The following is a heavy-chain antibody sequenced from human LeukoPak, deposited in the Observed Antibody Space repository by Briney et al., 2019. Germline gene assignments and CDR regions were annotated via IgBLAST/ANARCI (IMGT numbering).Heavy chain of an antibody. CDR3: ARDRGDSSGYYPPPFDY. V-gene: IGHV1-8*01. Sequence: ASVKVSCKASGYTFTSYDINWVRQATGQGLEWMGWMNPNSGNTGYAQKFQGRVTMTRDTSTSTVYMELSSLRSEGTAVYYCARDRGDSSGYYPPPFDYWGQGTLVTVSS. D-gene: IGHD3-22*01. J-gene: IGHJ4*02. CDR1: GYTFTSYD. CDR2: MNPNSGNT.